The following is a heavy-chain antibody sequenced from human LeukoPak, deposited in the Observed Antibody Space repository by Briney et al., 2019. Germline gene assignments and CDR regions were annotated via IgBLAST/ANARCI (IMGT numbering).Heavy chain of an antibody. CDR1: GFTFSSYS. CDR2: ISSNSSTI. D-gene: IGHD3-22*01. J-gene: IGHJ4*02. CDR3: AKVGVTMIVGEFDY. V-gene: IGHV3-48*01. Sequence: PGGSLRLSCAASGFTFSSYSMNWVRQAPGKGLEWVAYISSNSSTIYYADSLKGRFTISRDNSKNTLYMQMNRLRAEDKAVYYCAKVGVTMIVGEFDYWGQGTLVTVSS.